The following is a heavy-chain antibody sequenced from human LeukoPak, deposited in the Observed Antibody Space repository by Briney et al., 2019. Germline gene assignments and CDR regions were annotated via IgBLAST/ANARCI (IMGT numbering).Heavy chain of an antibody. J-gene: IGHJ6*03. Sequence: ASVKLSCKASGYTFTSYGISWVRQAPGQGLEWMGWISAYNGNTNYAQKLQGRVTMTTDTSTSTAYMELRSLRSDDTAVYYCARALMVRGVIRSYYYYMDVWGKGTTVTISS. CDR1: GYTFTSYG. CDR3: ARALMVRGVIRSYYYYMDV. V-gene: IGHV1-18*01. D-gene: IGHD3-10*01. CDR2: ISAYNGNT.